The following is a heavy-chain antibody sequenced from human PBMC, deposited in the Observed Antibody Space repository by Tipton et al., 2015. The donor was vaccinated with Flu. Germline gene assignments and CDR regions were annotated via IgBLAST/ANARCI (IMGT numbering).Heavy chain of an antibody. V-gene: IGHV4-38-2*01. CDR2: IYHSGST. CDR3: AGQRLILDDSSGYYDY. J-gene: IGHJ4*02. D-gene: IGHD3-22*01. Sequence: TLSLTCAVSGYSISSGYYWGWIRQPPGKGLEWIGSIYHSGSTYYNPPLKSRVTISVDTSKNQFSLKLSPVTAADTAVYYCAGQRLILDDSSGYYDYWGQGTLVTVSS. CDR1: GYSISSGYY.